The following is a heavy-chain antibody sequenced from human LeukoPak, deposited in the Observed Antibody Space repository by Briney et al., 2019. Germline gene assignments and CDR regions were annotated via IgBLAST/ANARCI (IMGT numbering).Heavy chain of an antibody. CDR1: GGSISNYF. Sequence: SETLSLTCTVSGGSISNYFWSWVRQPAGKGLEWIGRIYSTGRSDYNPSLKSRVTISVDTSKNQFSLKLSSVTAADTAVYYCARDYDVLTAYPPTQLFDPWGQGTLVTVSS. CDR2: IYSTGRS. J-gene: IGHJ5*02. CDR3: ARDYDVLTAYPPTQLFDP. V-gene: IGHV4-4*07. D-gene: IGHD3-9*01.